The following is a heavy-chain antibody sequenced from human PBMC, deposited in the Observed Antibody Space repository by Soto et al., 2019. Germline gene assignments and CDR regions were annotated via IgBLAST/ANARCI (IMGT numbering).Heavy chain of an antibody. CDR2: INHSGST. J-gene: IGHJ4*02. V-gene: IGHV4-34*01. CDR3: ARGRRSGLGELPSFDY. Sequence: SETLSLTCAVYGGSFSGYYWSWIRQPPGKGLEWIGEINHSGSTNYNPSLKSRVTISVDTSKNQFSLKLSSVTAADTAVYYCARGRRSGLGELPSFDYWGQGTLVTVSS. CDR1: GGSFSGYY. D-gene: IGHD3-10*01.